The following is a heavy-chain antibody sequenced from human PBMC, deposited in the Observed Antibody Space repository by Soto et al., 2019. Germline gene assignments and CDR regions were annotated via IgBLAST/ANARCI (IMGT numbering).Heavy chain of an antibody. J-gene: IGHJ4*02. Sequence: GGSLRLSCAASGFTFSTYAMNWVRQAPGKGLEWVSAISGGGDSTYYADSVKGRFTISRDNSKNTLFLQMNSLRAEDTAVYYCARPQISVSRGNGHEYWGQGPLVTVSS. V-gene: IGHV3-23*01. D-gene: IGHD3-3*02. CDR1: GFTFSTYA. CDR2: ISGGGDST. CDR3: ARPQISVSRGNGHEY.